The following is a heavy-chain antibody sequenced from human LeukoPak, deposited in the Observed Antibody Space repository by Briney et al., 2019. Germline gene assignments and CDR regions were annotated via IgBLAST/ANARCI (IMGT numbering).Heavy chain of an antibody. Sequence: ASVKVSCKASGYTFTGYYLHWVRQAPGQGLEWMGCVNPNSGNTGYAQKFQGRVTMTRNTSISTAYMELSSLRSEDTAVYYCARGRGYDYVWGSSVIYYFDYWGQGTLVTVSS. CDR3: ARGRGYDYVWGSSVIYYFDY. V-gene: IGHV1-8*02. CDR1: GYTFTGYY. D-gene: IGHD3-16*01. CDR2: VNPNSGNT. J-gene: IGHJ4*02.